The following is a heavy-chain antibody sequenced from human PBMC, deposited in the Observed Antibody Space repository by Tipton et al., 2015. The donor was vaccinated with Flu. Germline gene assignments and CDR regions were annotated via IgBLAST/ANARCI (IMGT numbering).Heavy chain of an antibody. J-gene: IGHJ5*02. CDR1: GYSIRSAYY. D-gene: IGHD2-15*01. Sequence: TLSLTCSVSGYSIRSAYYWGWVRRPPGKGLEWIGNIFHSGNTYHNPSLKSRVTISIDTSKNQFSLKLSSVTAADTAVYYCARARVVATTPEGYYNWFDPWGQGTLVTVSS. CDR2: IFHSGNT. CDR3: ARARVVATTPEGYYNWFDP. V-gene: IGHV4-38-2*02.